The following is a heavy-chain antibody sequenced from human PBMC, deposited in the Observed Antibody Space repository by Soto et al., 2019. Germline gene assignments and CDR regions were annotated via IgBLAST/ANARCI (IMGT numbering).Heavy chain of an antibody. CDR1: XGSVXXXX. V-gene: IGHV4-59*02. Sequence: ETLSLTXXVXXGSVXXXXXNWIRQPPGKGLEWIGYIYYSGSTNYNPSLKSRVTISVDTSKNQFSLKLSSVTAADTAVYYCASYGDYDYWGQGTLVTVSS. J-gene: IGHJ4*02. CDR3: ASYGDYDY. D-gene: IGHD4-17*01. CDR2: IYYSGST.